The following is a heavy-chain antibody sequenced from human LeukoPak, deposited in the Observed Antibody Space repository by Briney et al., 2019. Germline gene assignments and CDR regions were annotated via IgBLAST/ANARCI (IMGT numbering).Heavy chain of an antibody. V-gene: IGHV3-33*01. CDR2: IWYDGSNK. J-gene: IGHJ5*02. Sequence: GGSLRLSCAASGFTFSSYGMHWVRQAPGKGLEWVAVIWYDGSNKYYADSVKGRFTISRDNSKNTLYLQMNSLRAEDTAVYYCARDMTIAAAGTCWFDPWGQGTLVTVSS. CDR1: GFTFSSYG. CDR3: ARDMTIAAAGTCWFDP. D-gene: IGHD6-13*01.